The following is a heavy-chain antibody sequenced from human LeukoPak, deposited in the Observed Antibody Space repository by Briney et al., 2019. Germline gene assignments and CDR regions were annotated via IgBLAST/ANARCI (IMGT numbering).Heavy chain of an antibody. D-gene: IGHD6-19*01. CDR2: ISGSGGST. Sequence: GGSLRLSCAASGFTFSSYAMSWVRQAPGKGLEWVSAISGSGGSTYHADSVKGRFTISRDSSKNTVYLQMNSMRVEDTAVYYCASLAGDIWGQGTMVTVSS. V-gene: IGHV3-23*01. J-gene: IGHJ3*02. CDR3: ASLAGDI. CDR1: GFTFSSYA.